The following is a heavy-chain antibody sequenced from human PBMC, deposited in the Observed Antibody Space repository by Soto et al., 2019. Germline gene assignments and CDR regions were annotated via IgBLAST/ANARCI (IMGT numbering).Heavy chain of an antibody. CDR1: GFTFSSYA. J-gene: IGHJ6*02. CDR3: ARDRTQVVVTAILYYYGMDV. D-gene: IGHD2-21*02. CDR2: ISYDGSNK. V-gene: IGHV3-30*04. Sequence: GGSLRLSCAASGFTFSSYAMHWVRQAPGKGLEWVAVISYDGSNKYYADSVKGRFTISRDNSKNTLYLQMNSLRAEDTAVYYCARDRTQVVVTAILYYYGMDVWGQGTTVTVSS.